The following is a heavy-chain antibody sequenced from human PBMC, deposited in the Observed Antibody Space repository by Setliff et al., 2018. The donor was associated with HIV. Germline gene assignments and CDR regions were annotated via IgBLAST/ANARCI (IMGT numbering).Heavy chain of an antibody. J-gene: IGHJ6*03. CDR3: ARDGASLAARTYNYYYMDV. D-gene: IGHD6-6*01. V-gene: IGHV3-23*01. Sequence: PGGSLRLSCAASGFTFSTYAMNWVRQAPGKGLEWVSAISGGSGRTYYVATVKGRFTISRDDSKNTLYLQMNSLRAEDTGIYYCARDGASLAARTYNYYYMDVWGKGTTVTVSS. CDR1: GFTFSTYA. CDR2: ISGGSGRT.